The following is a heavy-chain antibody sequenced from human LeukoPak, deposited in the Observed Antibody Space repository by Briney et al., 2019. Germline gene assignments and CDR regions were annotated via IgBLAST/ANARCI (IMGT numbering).Heavy chain of an antibody. V-gene: IGHV3-21*01. CDR2: ISYSGYI. CDR1: GFTFSSYE. CDR3: ARGAGIDY. D-gene: IGHD6-19*01. J-gene: IGHJ4*02. Sequence: GGSLRLSCAASGFTFSSYEMNWVRQAPGKGLEWVSSISYSGYISYADSVKGRFTISRDNATNSLYLQMNSLRADDTAVYYCARGAGIDYWGQGSLVTVSP.